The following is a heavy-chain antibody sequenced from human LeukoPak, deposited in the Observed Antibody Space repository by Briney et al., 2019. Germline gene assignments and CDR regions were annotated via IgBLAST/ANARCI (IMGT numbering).Heavy chain of an antibody. D-gene: IGHD3-22*01. J-gene: IGHJ3*01. Sequence: GGSLRLSCAASEFIFSNYWMSWVRQAPGKGLEWVANINRDGSGEYYVDSVKGRFIISRDNAKNSLYLQMNSLRVADTAVYYCARELRYDNSDSGAFWGQGTVVTVSS. CDR1: EFIFSNYW. CDR3: ARELRYDNSDSGAF. CDR2: INRDGSGE. V-gene: IGHV3-7*01.